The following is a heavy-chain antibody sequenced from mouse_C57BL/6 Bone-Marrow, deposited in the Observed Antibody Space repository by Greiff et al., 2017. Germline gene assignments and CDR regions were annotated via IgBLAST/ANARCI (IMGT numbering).Heavy chain of an antibody. CDR3: APITTVVPCFDY. Sequence: EVQLQQSVAELVRPGASVKLSCTASGFNIKNTYMHWVKQRPEQGLEWIGRIDPANGNTKYAPKFPGKATITADTSSNTAYLQLSSLTTEDTAIYYCAPITTVVPCFDYWGQGTTLTVSS. CDR2: IDPANGNT. D-gene: IGHD1-1*01. CDR1: GFNIKNTY. V-gene: IGHV14-3*01. J-gene: IGHJ2*01.